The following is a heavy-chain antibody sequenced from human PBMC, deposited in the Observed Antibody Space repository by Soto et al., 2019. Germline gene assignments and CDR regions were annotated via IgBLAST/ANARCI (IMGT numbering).Heavy chain of an antibody. J-gene: IGHJ4*02. CDR3: ARDQYDILTGPNY. V-gene: IGHV3-30-3*01. Sequence: GGSLGLSCAASGFPFSGYAMHWVRQVPGKGLEWVAVISYDGSNKYYADSVKGRFTISRDNSKNTLYLQMNGLRPEDAAVYYCARDQYDILTGPNYWGQGTLVTVSS. CDR1: GFPFSGYA. D-gene: IGHD3-9*01. CDR2: ISYDGSNK.